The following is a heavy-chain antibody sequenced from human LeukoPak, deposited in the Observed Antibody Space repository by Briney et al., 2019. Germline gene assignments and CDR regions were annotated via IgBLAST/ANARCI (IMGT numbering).Heavy chain of an antibody. CDR1: GGSISSSSYY. D-gene: IGHD6-19*01. Sequence: SETLSLTCTVSGGSISSSSYYWGWIRQPPGKGLKWIGSIYYSGSTYYNPSLKSRVTIPVDKSKNQFSLKLSSVTAADTAVYYCARDSDSSGWPDAFDIWGQGTMVTVSS. V-gene: IGHV4-39*07. CDR2: IYYSGST. J-gene: IGHJ3*02. CDR3: ARDSDSSGWPDAFDI.